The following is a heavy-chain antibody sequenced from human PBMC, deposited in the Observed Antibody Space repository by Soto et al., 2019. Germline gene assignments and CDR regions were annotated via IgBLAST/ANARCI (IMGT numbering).Heavy chain of an antibody. CDR2: IYSDNNT. J-gene: IGHJ6*02. Sequence: EVQLVETGGDLIQPGGSLRLSCAASGFTVSSDSMTSVRQAPGKGLEGISIIYSDNNTDYADSVKGRFSISRDTSKNILYLQMNSLRAEDTAEYYCARHYSAMGVWGQGTTVTVSS. CDR1: GFTVSSDS. CDR3: ARHYSAMGV. V-gene: IGHV3-53*02.